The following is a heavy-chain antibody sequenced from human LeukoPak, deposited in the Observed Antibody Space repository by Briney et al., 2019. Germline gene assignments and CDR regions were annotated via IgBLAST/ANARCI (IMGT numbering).Heavy chain of an antibody. Sequence: SETLSLTCTVSGDSINNNNYYWGWIRQPPGKGLEWIGNIYYNGRTYYSPSLKSQVTISVDTSKNQFSLKLSSVTAADTAVYYCARDLGSSWYVHFDYWGQGTLVTVSS. CDR1: GDSINNNNYY. V-gene: IGHV4-39*07. J-gene: IGHJ4*02. CDR3: ARDLGSSWYVHFDY. D-gene: IGHD6-13*01. CDR2: IYYNGRT.